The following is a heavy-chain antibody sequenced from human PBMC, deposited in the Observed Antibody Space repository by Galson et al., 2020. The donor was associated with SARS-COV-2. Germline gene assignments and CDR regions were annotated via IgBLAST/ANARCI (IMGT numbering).Heavy chain of an antibody. CDR3: ARDYTTQYYDLWSGYYLSATSPRYTWFDP. CDR2: ISYDGSNK. V-gene: IGHV3-30*04. D-gene: IGHD3-3*01. J-gene: IGHJ5*02. CDR1: GFTFSSYA. Sequence: GGSLRLSCAASGFTFSSYAMHWVRQAPGKGLEWVAVISYDGSNKYYADSVKGRFTISRDNSKNTLYLQMNSLRAEDTAVYYCARDYTTQYYDLWSGYYLSATSPRYTWFDPWGQGTLVTVSS.